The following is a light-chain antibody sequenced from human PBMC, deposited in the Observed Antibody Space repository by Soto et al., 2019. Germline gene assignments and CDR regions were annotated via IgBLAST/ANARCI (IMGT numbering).Light chain of an antibody. J-gene: IGKJ4*01. CDR2: AAS. V-gene: IGKV1-9*01. CDR1: QAIARH. Sequence: IQMTQSPSSLSASVGDTVSITCRASQAIARHVAWYQQIPGKAPRVLIPAASTLQSGVPSRFSGSGSGTDFTLTISGLQAEDFATYYCQRIDTLPIFGGGTKVEI. CDR3: QRIDTLPI.